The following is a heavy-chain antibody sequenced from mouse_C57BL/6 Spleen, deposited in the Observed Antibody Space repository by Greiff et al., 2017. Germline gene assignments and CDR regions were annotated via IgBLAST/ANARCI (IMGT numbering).Heavy chain of an antibody. CDR1: GYTFTSYW. D-gene: IGHD2-5*01. V-gene: IGHV1-72*01. CDR3: ARRAYSNYDAWFAY. Sequence: QVQLKQPGAELVKPGASVKLSCKASGYTFTSYWMHWVKQRPGRGLEWIGRIDPNSGGTKYNEKFKSKATLTVDKPSSTAYMQLSSLTSEDSAVYYCARRAYSNYDAWFAYWGQGTLVTVSA. CDR2: IDPNSGGT. J-gene: IGHJ3*01.